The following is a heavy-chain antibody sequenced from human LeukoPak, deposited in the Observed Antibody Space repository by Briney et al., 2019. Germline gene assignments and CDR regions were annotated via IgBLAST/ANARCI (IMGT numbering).Heavy chain of an antibody. CDR3: ARDIELAVPAGGY. D-gene: IGHD2-15*01. CDR1: GYTFSGYY. CDR2: LNPNSGGT. J-gene: IGHJ4*02. V-gene: IGHV1-2*02. Sequence: ASVKVSCKASGYTFSGYYLHWVRQAPGHGLEWMGWLNPNSGGTSYAQKFQDRVTMTGDTSINTAYMELSRLRSDDTAVYYCARDIELAVPAGGYWGQGTLVTVSS.